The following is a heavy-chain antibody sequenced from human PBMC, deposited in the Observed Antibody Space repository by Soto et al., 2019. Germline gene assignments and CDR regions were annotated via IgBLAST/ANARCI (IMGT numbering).Heavy chain of an antibody. CDR1: GFTFSSYW. CDR3: ARSAYTAAGIDYYYGMDV. V-gene: IGHV3-7*03. Sequence: EVQLVESGGGLVQPGGSLRLSCAASGFTFSSYWMSWVRQAPGKGLEWVANIKQDGSEKYYVDSVKGRFTISRDNAKNSLYLQMNSLRAEDTAVYYCARSAYTAAGIDYYYGMDVWGQGTTVTVSS. J-gene: IGHJ6*02. CDR2: IKQDGSEK. D-gene: IGHD6-13*01.